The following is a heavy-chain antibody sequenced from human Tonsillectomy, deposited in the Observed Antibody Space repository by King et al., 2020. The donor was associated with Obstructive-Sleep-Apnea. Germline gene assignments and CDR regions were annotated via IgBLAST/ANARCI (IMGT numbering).Heavy chain of an antibody. V-gene: IGHV3-43*01. CDR3: AKDAYYHDSSGYYDY. D-gene: IGHD3-22*01. CDR1: GFTFDDYT. J-gene: IGHJ4*02. CDR2: ISWDGDNI. Sequence: VQLVESGGVVVQPGGSLRLSCAASGFTFDDYTMHWVRQPPGKGLEWVSLISWDGDNIYYADSVKGRFTISRDNSKNSLYLQMNSLRTEDTAFYYCAKDAYYHDSSGYYDYWGQGTLVTVSS.